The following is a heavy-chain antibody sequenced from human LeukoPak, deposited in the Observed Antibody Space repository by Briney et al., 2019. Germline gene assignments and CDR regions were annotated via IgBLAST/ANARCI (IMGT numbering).Heavy chain of an antibody. CDR1: GGSFSSSSYY. CDR2: IYYSGST. Sequence: SETLSLTCTVSGGSFSSSSYYWGWIRQPPGKGLEWIGSIYYSGSTYYSPSLKSRVTISVDTSKNQFSLKLSSVTAADTAVYYCARHHRGQGIVGALDYWGQGTLVTVSS. V-gene: IGHV4-39*01. J-gene: IGHJ4*02. CDR3: ARHHRGQGIVGALDY. D-gene: IGHD1-26*01.